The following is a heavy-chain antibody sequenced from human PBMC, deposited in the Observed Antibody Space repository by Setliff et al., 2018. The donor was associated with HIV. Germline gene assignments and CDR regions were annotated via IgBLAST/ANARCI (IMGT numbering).Heavy chain of an antibody. CDR2: ISGNRRRT. Sequence: PGGSLRLSFAVSGFTFSTYAMSWVRQAPGKGLEWVSGISGNRRRTHYADSVKGRFTISRDNSKTTLYLQMNSLRAEDTAVYYCAKVGAWGQGTLVTVSS. V-gene: IGHV3-23*01. CDR3: AKVGA. J-gene: IGHJ4*02. CDR1: GFTFSTYA.